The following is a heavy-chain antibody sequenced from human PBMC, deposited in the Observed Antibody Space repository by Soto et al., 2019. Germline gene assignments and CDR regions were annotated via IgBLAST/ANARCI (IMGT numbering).Heavy chain of an antibody. J-gene: IGHJ1*01. CDR1: GGSISSGGYS. Sequence: PSETLSLTCAVSGGSISSGGYSWSWIRQPPGKGLEWIGYIYHSGSTYYNPSLKSRVTISRDDSKNSLFLQMNSLTTEDTAIYYCADLKWSRSYLPWGQGTLVTVSS. D-gene: IGHD3-3*01. CDR2: IYHSGST. CDR3: ADLKWSRSYLP. V-gene: IGHV4-30-2*01.